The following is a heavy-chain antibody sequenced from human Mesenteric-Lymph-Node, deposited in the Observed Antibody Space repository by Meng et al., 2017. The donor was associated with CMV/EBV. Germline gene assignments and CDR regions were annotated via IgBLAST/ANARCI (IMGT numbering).Heavy chain of an antibody. CDR2: INWKSGII. V-gene: IGHV3-9*01. D-gene: IGHD2-15*01. CDR1: GFSFDDYA. CDR3: VKDIYSGTNYYYYYYAMDV. Sequence: GGSLRLSCAASGFSFDDYAMHWVRQTPGKGLEWVSGINWKSGIIGYGDSAKGRFTISRDNAKNSLYLQMKNLRAEDTALYYCVKDIYSGTNYYYYYYAMDVWGQGTTVIVSS. J-gene: IGHJ6*02.